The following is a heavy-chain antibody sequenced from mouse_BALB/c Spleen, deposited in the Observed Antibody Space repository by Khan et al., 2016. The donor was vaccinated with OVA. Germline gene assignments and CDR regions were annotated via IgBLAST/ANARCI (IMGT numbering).Heavy chain of an antibody. D-gene: IGHD2-14*01. V-gene: IGHV1-4*01. Sequence: QVQLKESGAELARPGASVKMSCKASGYTFTSYTIYWIKLRPGQGLEWIGFINPSNGYTNYNQKFKDKATLTADKSSTTVYMQLSSLTSDDSAVYNCIRDGAYHRNDGWFAYWGQGTLVTVSA. J-gene: IGHJ3*01. CDR1: GYTFTSYT. CDR3: IRDGAYHRNDGWFAY. CDR2: INPSNGYT.